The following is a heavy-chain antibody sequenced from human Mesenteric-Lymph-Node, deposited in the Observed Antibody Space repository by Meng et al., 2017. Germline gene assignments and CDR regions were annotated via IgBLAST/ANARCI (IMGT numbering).Heavy chain of an antibody. CDR1: GYTFTGYY. D-gene: IGHD6-13*01. V-gene: IGHV1-2*06. J-gene: IGHJ5*02. Sequence: ASVKVSCKASGYTFTGYYLHWVRQAPGQGLEWMGRINPHVGGTNYAQKFQDRVTMTRDTSINTAYMELSGLTSADTAVYYCARDFRIAASSPRGRGNWFDPWGQGTLVTVSS. CDR2: INPHVGGT. CDR3: ARDFRIAASSPRGRGNWFDP.